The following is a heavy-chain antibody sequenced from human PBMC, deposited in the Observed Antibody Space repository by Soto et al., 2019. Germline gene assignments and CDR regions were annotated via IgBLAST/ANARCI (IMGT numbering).Heavy chain of an antibody. J-gene: IGHJ3*02. CDR3: AIYFDGPSGFDI. V-gene: IGHV4-59*01. CDR2: IDYYGST. CDR1: GGSISGYY. D-gene: IGHD3-9*01. Sequence: PSETLSLTCTVSGGSISGYYWSWIRQPPGKRLEWIGYIDYYGSTNYNPSLKSRVTISVDTSKKQFSLNLGSVTAADTAIYYCAIYFDGPSGFDIWGQGTMVTVSS.